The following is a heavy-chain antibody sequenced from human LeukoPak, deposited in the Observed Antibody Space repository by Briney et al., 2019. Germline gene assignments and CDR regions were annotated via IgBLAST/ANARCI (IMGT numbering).Heavy chain of an antibody. V-gene: IGHV3-74*01. CDR3: ARDNWNDVIGY. Sequence: GGSLRLSCAASGFTFSSNWMHWVRQAPGKGLVWVSRINSDGSSTNYADSVKGRFTISRDNSKNTLYLQMNSLRAEDTAVYYCARDNWNDVIGYWGQGTLVTVSS. CDR2: INSDGSST. D-gene: IGHD1-20*01. CDR1: GFTFSSNW. J-gene: IGHJ4*02.